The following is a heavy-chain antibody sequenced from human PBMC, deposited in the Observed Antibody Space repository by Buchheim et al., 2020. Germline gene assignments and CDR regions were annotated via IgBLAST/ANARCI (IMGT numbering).Heavy chain of an antibody. V-gene: IGHV4-59*01. CDR2: ILYSGST. Sequence: HVQLQESGPGLVKPSETLSLSCAVSGGSISSFYWSWIRQSPGKKLEWVGYILYSGSTTYNPSLKGRVTMSVDTSTNQLSLELTSVTAADTAVYYCARRSESSGYSWYFDLWGRRT. J-gene: IGHJ2*01. D-gene: IGHD3-22*01. CDR3: ARRSESSGYSWYFDL. CDR1: GGSISSFY.